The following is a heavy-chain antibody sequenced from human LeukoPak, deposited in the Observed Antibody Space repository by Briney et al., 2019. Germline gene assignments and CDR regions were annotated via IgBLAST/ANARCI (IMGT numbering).Heavy chain of an antibody. Sequence: PGGSLRLSCAASGIYFSSHGMNWVRQAPGKGLEWVSTISGDGADTFYADSVKGRFTISRDNSKNTLYLQMNSLRADDTAIYYCAKGAYHDDWGQGTLVTVFS. CDR2: ISGDGADT. D-gene: IGHD3-3*01. V-gene: IGHV3-23*01. CDR1: GIYFSSHG. J-gene: IGHJ4*02. CDR3: AKGAYHDD.